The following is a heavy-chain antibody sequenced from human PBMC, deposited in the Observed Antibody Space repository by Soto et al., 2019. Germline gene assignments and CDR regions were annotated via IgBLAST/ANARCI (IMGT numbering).Heavy chain of an antibody. Sequence: GGSLRLSCAASGFTFSSYSMNWVRQAPGKGLEWVSSISSSSSYIYYADSVKGRFTISRDNAKNSLYLQMNSLRAEDTAVYYCARAFPHYDILTGYLLYYYYYMDVWGKGTTVTVSS. CDR2: ISSSSSYI. D-gene: IGHD3-9*01. CDR1: GFTFSSYS. J-gene: IGHJ6*03. V-gene: IGHV3-21*01. CDR3: ARAFPHYDILTGYLLYYYYYMDV.